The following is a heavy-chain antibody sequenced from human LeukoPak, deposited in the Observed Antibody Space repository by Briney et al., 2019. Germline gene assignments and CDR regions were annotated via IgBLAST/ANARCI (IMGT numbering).Heavy chain of an antibody. CDR3: ARVGTRVLRFLEWFDYCFDY. V-gene: IGHV1-18*01. CDR2: ISAYNGNT. CDR1: GYTFTSYG. Sequence: GASVKVSCKASGYTFTSYGISWVRQAPGQGLEWMGWISAYNGNTNYAQKLQGRVTMTTDTSTSTAYMELRSLRSDDTAVYYCARVGTRVLRFLEWFDYCFDYWGQGTLVTVSS. D-gene: IGHD3-3*01. J-gene: IGHJ4*02.